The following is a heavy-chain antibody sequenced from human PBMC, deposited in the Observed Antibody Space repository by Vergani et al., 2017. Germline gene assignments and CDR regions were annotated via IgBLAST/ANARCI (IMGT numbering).Heavy chain of an antibody. D-gene: IGHD3/OR15-3a*01. V-gene: IGHV4-61*02. CDR3: ASDTHIGQRADR. Sequence: QVQLQESGPGLVKPSQTLSLTCTVSGSSINNDFYYWHWIRQPAGKGLEWIGRIYVSGITDYNSSLQSRVSMSVDTSKNQFSLTLTSGTAADTAVYYCASDTHIGQRADRWGQGILVTVTS. CDR1: GSSINNDFYY. J-gene: IGHJ5*02. CDR2: IYVSGIT.